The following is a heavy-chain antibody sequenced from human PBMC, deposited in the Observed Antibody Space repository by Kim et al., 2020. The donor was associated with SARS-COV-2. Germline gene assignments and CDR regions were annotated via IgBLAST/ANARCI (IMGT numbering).Heavy chain of an antibody. CDR2: MSYDGSNK. CDR3: ASSGHFDWLLLSSNYYYYGMDV. V-gene: IGHV3-30-3*01. D-gene: IGHD3-9*01. Sequence: GGSLRLSCAASGFTFSSYAMHWVRQAPGKGLEWVAVMSYDGSNKYYADSVKGRFTVSRDNSKNTLYLQMNSLRAEDTAVYYCASSGHFDWLLLSSNYYYYGMDVWGQGTTVTVSS. CDR1: GFTFSSYA. J-gene: IGHJ6*02.